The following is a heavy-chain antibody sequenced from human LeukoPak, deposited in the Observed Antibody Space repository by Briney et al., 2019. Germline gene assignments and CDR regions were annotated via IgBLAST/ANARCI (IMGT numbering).Heavy chain of an antibody. Sequence: ASVKVSCKASGYTFTSYYMHWVRQAPGQGLEWMGIINPSGGSTSYAQKFQGRVTMTEDTSTDTAYMELSSLRSEDTAVYYCATDGSSGYYQNWFDPWGQGTLVTVSS. J-gene: IGHJ5*02. CDR1: GYTFTSYY. D-gene: IGHD3-22*01. V-gene: IGHV1-46*01. CDR3: ATDGSSGYYQNWFDP. CDR2: INPSGGST.